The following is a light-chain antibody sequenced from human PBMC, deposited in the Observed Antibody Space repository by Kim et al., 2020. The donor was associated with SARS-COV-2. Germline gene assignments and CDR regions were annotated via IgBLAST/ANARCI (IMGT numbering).Light chain of an antibody. CDR1: SSNIGANP. V-gene: IGLV1-44*01. J-gene: IGLJ3*02. CDR2: TNN. Sequence: GQNVTVSCPGTSSNIGANPVNWYQQFPGTAPKVVIYTNNQRPSGVPDRFSGSKSGTSASLAIGGLQSEDEADYYCAAWDDSLTGWVFGGGTKLTVL. CDR3: AAWDDSLTGWV.